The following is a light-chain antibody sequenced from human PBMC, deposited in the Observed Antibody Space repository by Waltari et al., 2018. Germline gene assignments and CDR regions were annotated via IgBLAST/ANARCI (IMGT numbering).Light chain of an antibody. J-gene: IGKJ2*01. Sequence: DIVMTQSPDSLAVSLGERATINCKSSQSVLHSSQNKNFLAWYQHKPRQPPTLLIYWASTRQSGVPDRVSVSGSGTDFTLTISGLKAEDVAVYYCQQYYTTPHTFGQGTKLEIK. CDR1: QSVLHSSQNKNF. V-gene: IGKV4-1*01. CDR3: QQYYTTPHT. CDR2: WAS.